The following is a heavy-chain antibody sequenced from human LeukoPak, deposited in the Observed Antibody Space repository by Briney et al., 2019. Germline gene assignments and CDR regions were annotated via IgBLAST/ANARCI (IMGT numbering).Heavy chain of an antibody. V-gene: IGHV1-2*02. Sequence: ASVTVSCKASGYTFTGYYMHWVRQAPGQGLEWMGWINPNSGGTNYAQKFQGRVTMTRDTSISTAYMELSRLRSDDTAVYYCARVTPYSGSYDVPFDYWGQGTLVTVAS. J-gene: IGHJ4*02. CDR3: ARVTPYSGSYDVPFDY. CDR2: INPNSGGT. CDR1: GYTFTGYY. D-gene: IGHD1-26*01.